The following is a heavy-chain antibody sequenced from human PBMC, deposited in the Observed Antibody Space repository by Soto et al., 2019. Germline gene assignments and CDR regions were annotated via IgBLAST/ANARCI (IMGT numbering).Heavy chain of an antibody. CDR1: GFLFSVSA. V-gene: IGHV3-73*01. CDR3: VRQWMGASPLDH. D-gene: IGHD1-26*01. J-gene: IGHJ4*02. CDR2: IGMKAKNYAT. Sequence: GGSLRLSCAASGFLFSVSAMHWVRQSSGKGLEWVGRIGMKAKNYATEYGASVEGRFTISRDDSKKTTFLLMNSLKSEDTAVYFCVRQWMGASPLDHWGQGTLVTLSS.